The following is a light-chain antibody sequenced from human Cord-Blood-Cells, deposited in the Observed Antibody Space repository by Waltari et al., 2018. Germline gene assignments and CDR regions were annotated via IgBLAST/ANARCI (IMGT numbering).Light chain of an antibody. CDR1: SSDVGSYNR. J-gene: IGLJ2*01. V-gene: IGLV2-18*02. Sequence: QSALTQPPSVSGSPGQSVTISCTGTSSDVGSYNRVSWYQQPPGTAPKLMICEVSNRHSGVPDRFSGSKSGNTASLTISGLQAEDEADYYCSSYTSSSTLVFGGGTKLTVL. CDR2: EVS. CDR3: SSYTSSSTLV.